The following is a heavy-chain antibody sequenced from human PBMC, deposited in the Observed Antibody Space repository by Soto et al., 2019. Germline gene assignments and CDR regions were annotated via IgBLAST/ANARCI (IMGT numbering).Heavy chain of an antibody. J-gene: IGHJ6*02. CDR1: GGSISTYY. Sequence: SETLSLTCTVSGGSISTYYWSWFRQPPGKGLEWIGYVHYSGSTNYNPALKSRVTVSVDKSKNQFSLKMSSVTAADTAVYYCARVSGSYYYGMDVWGQGITVTVSS. V-gene: IGHV4-59*12. CDR3: ARVSGSYYYGMDV. D-gene: IGHD1-26*01. CDR2: VHYSGST.